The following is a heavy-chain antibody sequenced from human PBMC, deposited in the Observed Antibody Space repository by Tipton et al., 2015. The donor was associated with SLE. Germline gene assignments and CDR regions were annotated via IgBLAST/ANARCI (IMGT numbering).Heavy chain of an antibody. Sequence: SLRLSCAASGFSFSSYSMNWVRQAPGRGLEWVSSISRSSTYIYYADSVKGRFTISRDNTKNSLYLQMNSLRAEDTAVYYCARGGLYPGLWGRGTLVTVSS. V-gene: IGHV3-21*01. CDR3: ARGGLYPGL. D-gene: IGHD2-8*01. J-gene: IGHJ2*01. CDR2: ISRSSTYI. CDR1: GFSFSSYS.